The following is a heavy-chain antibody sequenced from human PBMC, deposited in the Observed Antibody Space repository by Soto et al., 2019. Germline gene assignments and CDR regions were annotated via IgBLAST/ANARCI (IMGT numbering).Heavy chain of an antibody. CDR1: GFTFSSYA. D-gene: IGHD4-17*01. J-gene: IGHJ4*02. Sequence: GGSLRLSCAASGFTFSSYAMSWVRQAPGKGLEWVSAISGSGGSTYYADSVKGRFTISRDNSKNTLYLQMNSLRAEDTAVYYCAKDFIRDYGGRGYYFDYWGQGTLVTVSS. CDR2: ISGSGGST. V-gene: IGHV3-23*01. CDR3: AKDFIRDYGGRGYYFDY.